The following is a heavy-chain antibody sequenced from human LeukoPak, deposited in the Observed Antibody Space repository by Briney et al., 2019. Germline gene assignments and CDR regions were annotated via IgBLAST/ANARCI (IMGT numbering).Heavy chain of an antibody. CDR2: IYTSGST. V-gene: IGHV4-4*07. CDR1: GGSISSYY. Sequence: SETLSLTCTVSGGSISSYYWSWIRQPAGKGLEWIGRIYTSGSTNYNPSLKSRVTMSVDTSKNQFSLKLSSVTAADTAVYYCARAYYYGSGSYYNFDYWGQGTLVTVSS. J-gene: IGHJ4*02. CDR3: ARAYYYGSGSYYNFDY. D-gene: IGHD3-10*01.